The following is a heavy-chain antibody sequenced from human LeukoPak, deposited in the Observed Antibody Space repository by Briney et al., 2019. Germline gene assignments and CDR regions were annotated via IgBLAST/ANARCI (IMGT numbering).Heavy chain of an antibody. Sequence: ASVKVSCKASGYTFTGYYMHWVRQAPGQGLEWMGRINPNSGGTNYAQKFQGRVTMTRDTSISTAYMELSRLRSDDTAVYYCARENCGGSTSCYAGEDHSLYYYYYGMDVWGQGTTVTVSS. CDR2: INPNSGGT. CDR1: GYTFTGYY. J-gene: IGHJ6*02. D-gene: IGHD2-2*01. CDR3: ARENCGGSTSCYAGEDHSLYYYYYGMDV. V-gene: IGHV1-2*06.